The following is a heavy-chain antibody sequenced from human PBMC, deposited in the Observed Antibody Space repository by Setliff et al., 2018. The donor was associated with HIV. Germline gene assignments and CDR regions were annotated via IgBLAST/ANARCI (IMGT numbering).Heavy chain of an antibody. J-gene: IGHJ4*02. V-gene: IGHV4-4*02. CDR2: VFHSGSA. CDR1: GASISSGSW. D-gene: IGHD3-10*01. Sequence: PSETLSLTCAVSGASISSGSWWTWVRQPPGKGLEWIGEVFHSGSATYNPSLKSRVTISVDTSKNLFSLKVNSVTAADTAMYYCARAPGSVSVFLDSWGQGTLVTVSS. CDR3: ARAPGSVSVFLDS.